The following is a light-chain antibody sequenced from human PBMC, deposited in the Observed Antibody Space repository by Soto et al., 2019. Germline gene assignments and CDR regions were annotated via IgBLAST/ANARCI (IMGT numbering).Light chain of an antibody. J-gene: IGKJ5*01. CDR1: QGISSA. Sequence: AIQLTQSPSSLSASVADRVTITCRASQGISSALAWYQQKPGKAPKLLIYDASSLASGVPSRFXGSGXGTXXXXXXXXXQPEDFAXYYCQHFNSYPITFGQGTRLEIK. CDR3: QHFNSYPIT. CDR2: DAS. V-gene: IGKV1-13*02.